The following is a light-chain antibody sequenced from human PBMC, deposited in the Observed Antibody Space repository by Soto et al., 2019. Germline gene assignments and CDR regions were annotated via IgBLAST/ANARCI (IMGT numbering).Light chain of an antibody. CDR1: SSDVGDYNY. CDR2: DVS. V-gene: IGLV2-14*01. J-gene: IGLJ1*01. Sequence: LTQPASVSGSPGQSITISCTGTSSDVGDYNYVSWYQQHPGKAPKLMIYDVSNRPSGVSNRFSGSKSGNTASLTISGLQAEDEADYYCSSYTSSNTCVLGPGTKVTVL. CDR3: SSYTSSNTCV.